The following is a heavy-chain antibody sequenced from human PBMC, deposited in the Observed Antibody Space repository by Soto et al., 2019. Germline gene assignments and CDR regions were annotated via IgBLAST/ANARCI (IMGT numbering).Heavy chain of an antibody. J-gene: IGHJ6*02. D-gene: IGHD6-19*01. Sequence: SETLSLTCIVSGGSISSHYWSWIRQPPGKGLEWIGYIFDNRNTNYNPSLRSRVSMSVDTSKNQFSLMLRSVSAADTAVYYCARSVAVSADYFYYGLDVWGHGTTVTVSS. CDR2: IFDNRNT. V-gene: IGHV4-59*11. CDR3: ARSVAVSADYFYYGLDV. CDR1: GGSISSHY.